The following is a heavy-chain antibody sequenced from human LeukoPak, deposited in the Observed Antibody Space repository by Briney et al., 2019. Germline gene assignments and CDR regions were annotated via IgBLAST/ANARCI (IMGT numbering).Heavy chain of an antibody. V-gene: IGHV5-51*01. Sequence: NLGESLKISCKALGYSFTTYWIAWVRQMPGRGLDWMGIIYPGDSDTTYSPSFQGQATTSVAKSISTAYLQWSSLKASDTAMYYCARRGYDSSGYTDAFDIWGQGTMVTVSS. J-gene: IGHJ3*02. CDR2: IYPGDSDT. CDR3: ARRGYDSSGYTDAFDI. CDR1: GYSFTTYW. D-gene: IGHD3-22*01.